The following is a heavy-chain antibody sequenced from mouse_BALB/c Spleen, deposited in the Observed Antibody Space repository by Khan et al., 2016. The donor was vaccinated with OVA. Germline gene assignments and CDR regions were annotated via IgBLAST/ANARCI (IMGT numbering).Heavy chain of an antibody. D-gene: IGHD2-1*01. Sequence: QIQLVQSGPELKKPGETVTISCKASGYTFTNYGMNWVKQAPGKGLKWMGWINTYTGEPTYPDDFKGRFAFSLETSASTAYLQINNLKNEDTPTYFCARSNGNYWFAYWGQGTLVTVSA. CDR2: INTYTGEP. J-gene: IGHJ3*01. CDR1: GYTFTNYG. V-gene: IGHV9-3-1*01. CDR3: ARSNGNYWFAY.